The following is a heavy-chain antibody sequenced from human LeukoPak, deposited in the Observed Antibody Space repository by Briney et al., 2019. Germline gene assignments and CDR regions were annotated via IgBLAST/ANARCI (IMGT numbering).Heavy chain of an antibody. CDR3: ARETGLSAAGFPFDY. CDR1: GGSVSTYY. J-gene: IGHJ4*02. Sequence: PSETLSLTCTVAGGSVSTYYWGWLRQPAGKGLEWIDRIYPNGNTNYNPSLKSRVTMSVDTSKNQLSLKVTSVTAADTAIYYCARETGLSAAGFPFDYWGQGTLVTVSS. CDR2: IYPNGNT. D-gene: IGHD6-13*01. V-gene: IGHV4-4*07.